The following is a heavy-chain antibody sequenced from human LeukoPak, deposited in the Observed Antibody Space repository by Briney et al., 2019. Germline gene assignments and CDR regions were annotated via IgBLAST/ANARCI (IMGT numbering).Heavy chain of an antibody. J-gene: IGHJ4*02. V-gene: IGHV1-69*04. CDR1: GGTFSSYT. Sequence: ASVKVSCNASGGTFSSYTISWVRQAPGQGLEWMGRIIPILGIANYAQKFQGRVTITADKSTSTAYMELSSLRSEDTAVYYCARDIPGTYSSSWYGDYWGQGTLVTVSS. D-gene: IGHD6-13*01. CDR2: IIPILGIA. CDR3: ARDIPGTYSSSWYGDY.